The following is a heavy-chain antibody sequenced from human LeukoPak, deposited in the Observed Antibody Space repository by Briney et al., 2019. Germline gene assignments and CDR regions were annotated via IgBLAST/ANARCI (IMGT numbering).Heavy chain of an antibody. Sequence: GGSLRLSCAASGFTFSSYAMHWVRQAPGKGLEWVAAISYDGSNKYYADSVKGRFTISRDNSKNTLYLQMNSLRAEDTAVYYCARDMSHSGSYSAGFIYWGQGTLVTVSS. D-gene: IGHD1-26*01. V-gene: IGHV3-30*04. CDR1: GFTFSSYA. CDR2: ISYDGSNK. CDR3: ARDMSHSGSYSAGFIY. J-gene: IGHJ4*02.